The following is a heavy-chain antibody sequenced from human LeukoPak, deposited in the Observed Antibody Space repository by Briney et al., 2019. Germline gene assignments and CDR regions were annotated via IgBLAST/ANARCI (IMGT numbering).Heavy chain of an antibody. V-gene: IGHV1-2*02. D-gene: IGHD1-26*01. Sequence: ASVKVSCKASGYTFTGYYMHWVRQAPGQGLEWMGWINPNSGGTNYAQKFQGRVTMTRDTSISTAYMELSSLRSEDTAVYYCARASGSKKRVSYFDYWGQGTLVTVSS. CDR3: ARASGSKKRVSYFDY. CDR1: GYTFTGYY. CDR2: INPNSGGT. J-gene: IGHJ4*02.